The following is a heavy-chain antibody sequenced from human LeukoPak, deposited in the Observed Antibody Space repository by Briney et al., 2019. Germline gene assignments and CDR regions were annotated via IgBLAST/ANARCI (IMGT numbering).Heavy chain of an antibody. CDR2: INPNSGGT. Sequence: GASVKVSCKASGYTFTTYSMNWVRQAPGQGLEWMGWINPNSGGTNYAQKFQGRVTMTRDTSISTAYMELSRLRSDDTAVYYCARGNPQTYNWNYFYYYYYMDVWGKGTTVTVSS. CDR1: GYTFTTYS. J-gene: IGHJ6*03. CDR3: ARGNPQTYNWNYFYYYYYMDV. D-gene: IGHD1-7*01. V-gene: IGHV1-2*02.